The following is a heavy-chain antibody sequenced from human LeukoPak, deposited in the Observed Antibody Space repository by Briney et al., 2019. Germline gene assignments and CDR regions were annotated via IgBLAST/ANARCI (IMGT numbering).Heavy chain of an antibody. V-gene: IGHV3-66*01. J-gene: IGHJ4*01. CDR1: GFTFRNVW. CDR3: ARKRWLQSEFDY. Sequence: GGSLRLSCVASGFTFRNVWMNWVRQAPGKGLEWVSVIYSGGSTYYADSVKGRFTISRDNSKNTLYLQMNSLRAEDTAVYYCARKRWLQSEFDYWGQGTLVTVSS. D-gene: IGHD5-24*01. CDR2: IYSGGST.